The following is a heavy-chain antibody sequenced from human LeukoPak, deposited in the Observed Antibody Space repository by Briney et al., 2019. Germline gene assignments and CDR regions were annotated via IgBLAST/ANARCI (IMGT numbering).Heavy chain of an antibody. CDR3: ATDRGTY. Sequence: GGSLRLSCAASGFTFSSYWMTWVRQAPGKGLEWVALIKEGGRETFYMDSVRGRFIISRDDVKNSVYLQINSLTAEDTALYYCATDRGTYWGQGTLVIVSS. D-gene: IGHD3-10*01. J-gene: IGHJ4*02. V-gene: IGHV3-7*03. CDR2: IKEGGRET. CDR1: GFTFSSYW.